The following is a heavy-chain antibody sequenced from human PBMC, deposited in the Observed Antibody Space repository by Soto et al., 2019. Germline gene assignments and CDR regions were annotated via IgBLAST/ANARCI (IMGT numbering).Heavy chain of an antibody. CDR2: MNPNSGNT. Sequence: ASVKVSCKASGYTFTSYDINWVRQATGQGLEWMGWMNPNSGNTGYAQKFQGRVTMTRNTSISTAYMQLSSLRSDDTAVYFCTRDTPGARWYFDYWGQGTLVTVSS. V-gene: IGHV1-8*01. D-gene: IGHD6-13*01. CDR1: GYTFTSYD. J-gene: IGHJ4*02. CDR3: TRDTPGARWYFDY.